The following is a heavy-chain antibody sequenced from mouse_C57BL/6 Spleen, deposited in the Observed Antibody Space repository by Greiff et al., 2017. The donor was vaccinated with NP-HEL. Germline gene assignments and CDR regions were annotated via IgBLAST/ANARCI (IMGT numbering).Heavy chain of an antibody. CDR2: INPSTGGT. D-gene: IGHD3-1*01. V-gene: IGHV1-42*01. Sequence: EVKLQESGPELVKPGASVKISCKPSGYSFTGYYMNWVKQSPEKSLEWIGEINPSTGGTTYNQKFKAKATLTVDKSSSTAYMQLKSLTSEDSAVYYCASDSWFAYWGQGTLVTVSA. J-gene: IGHJ3*01. CDR3: ASDSWFAY. CDR1: GYSFTGYY.